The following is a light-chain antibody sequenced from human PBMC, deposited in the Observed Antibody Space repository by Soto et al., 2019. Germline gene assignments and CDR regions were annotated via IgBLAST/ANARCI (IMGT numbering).Light chain of an antibody. CDR1: SSDVGGYNY. CDR3: SSYVGSNTFGV. Sequence: QSVLTQPPSASGSPGQSVTISCTGTSSDVGGYNYVSWYQQHPGKAPKLMIYEVSKRPSGVPDRFSGSKSGNTASLTVSGLQADDEADYYCSSYVGSNTFGVFGTGTKLTVL. V-gene: IGLV2-8*01. CDR2: EVS. J-gene: IGLJ1*01.